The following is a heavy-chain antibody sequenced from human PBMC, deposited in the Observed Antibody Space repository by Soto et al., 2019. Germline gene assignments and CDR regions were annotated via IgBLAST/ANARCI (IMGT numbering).Heavy chain of an antibody. CDR1: GFTFSSYA. D-gene: IGHD1-1*01. V-gene: IGHV3-30-3*01. CDR3: ARGDRQPYTTGIDP. CDR2: ISYDGSNK. J-gene: IGHJ5*02. Sequence: QVQLVESGGGVVQPGRSLRLSCAASGFTFSSYAMHWVRQAPGKGLEWVAVISYDGSNKYYADSVKGRFTISRDNSKNTLYLHMNSLRAEDTAVYYCARGDRQPYTTGIDPWGQGTLVTVSS.